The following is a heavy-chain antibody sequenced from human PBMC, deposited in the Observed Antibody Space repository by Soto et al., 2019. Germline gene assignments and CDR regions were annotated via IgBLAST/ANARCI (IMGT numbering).Heavy chain of an antibody. CDR3: ARSVFP. Sequence: SETLSLTCAVSGVSISSTNWWSWARQPPGKGLEWIGEVHHDETTNYNPSLKSRVTISLDISKNQFSLKLSSVTAADTAVYYCARSVFPWGQGTLVTVSS. V-gene: IGHV4-4*02. CDR1: GVSISSTNW. J-gene: IGHJ5*02. CDR2: VHHDETT.